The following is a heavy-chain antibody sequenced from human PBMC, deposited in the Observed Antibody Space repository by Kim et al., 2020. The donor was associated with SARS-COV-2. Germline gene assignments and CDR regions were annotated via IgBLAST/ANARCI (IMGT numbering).Heavy chain of an antibody. Sequence: GGSLRLSCAASGFTVSSNYMSWVRQAPGKGLEWVSVIYSGGSTYYADSVKGRFTISRDNSKNTLYLQMNSLRAEDTAVYYCARDQRDFDRLAGYDYYYGMDVWGQGTTVTVSS. J-gene: IGHJ6*02. V-gene: IGHV3-53*01. CDR1: GFTVSSNY. CDR2: IYSGGST. D-gene: IGHD3-9*01. CDR3: ARDQRDFDRLAGYDYYYGMDV.